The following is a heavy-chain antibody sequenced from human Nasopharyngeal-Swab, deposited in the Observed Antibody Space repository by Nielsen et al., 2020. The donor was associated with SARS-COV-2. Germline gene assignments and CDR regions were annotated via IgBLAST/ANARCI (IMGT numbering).Heavy chain of an antibody. CDR2: INQDGSEK. V-gene: IGHV3-7*01. Sequence: GILRLSCAASGLSYTNYWTSWVRQAPGKGLEWVASINQDGSEKYFVDSVKGRFTISRDNAKNSVHLEMNNLRAEDTAVYYCARDSGWFDPWGQGTLVTVSS. J-gene: IGHJ5*02. D-gene: IGHD7-27*01. CDR3: ARDSGWFDP. CDR1: GLSYTNYW.